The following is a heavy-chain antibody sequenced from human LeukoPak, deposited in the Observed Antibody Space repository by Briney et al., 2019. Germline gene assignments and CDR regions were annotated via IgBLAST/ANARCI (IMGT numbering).Heavy chain of an antibody. V-gene: IGHV4-34*01. D-gene: IGHD1-26*01. J-gene: IGHJ6*03. Sequence: SETLSLTCAVYGGTFSGYYWSWIRQPPGKRLEWVGESNDSGGTNYNPSLMSRVTISADKSKNQVSLKLTSVTAADTAVYYCARLSVIVGAALEYYYYYMDVWGQGTTVTVSS. CDR3: ARLSVIVGAALEYYYYYMDV. CDR1: GGTFSGYY. CDR2: SNDSGGT.